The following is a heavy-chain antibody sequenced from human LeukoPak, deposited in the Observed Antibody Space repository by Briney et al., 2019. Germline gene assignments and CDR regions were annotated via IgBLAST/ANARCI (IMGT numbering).Heavy chain of an antibody. D-gene: IGHD1-1*01. CDR3: ARGRRQLER. V-gene: IGHV3-11*01. CDR2: ISPDGSSV. CDR1: GFTFNAYY. Sequence: PGGSLRLSCAASGFTFNAYYMSWIRQAPGQGLEWVSYISPDGSSVYYHDSVRGRFTISRDNAKDSLYLQMDSLRADDTAVYYCARGRRQLERWGQGTLVTVSS. J-gene: IGHJ1*01.